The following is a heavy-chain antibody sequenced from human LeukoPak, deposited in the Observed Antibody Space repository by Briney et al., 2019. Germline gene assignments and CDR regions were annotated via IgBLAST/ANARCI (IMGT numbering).Heavy chain of an antibody. V-gene: IGHV3-23*01. CDR1: GFTFSSYA. CDR3: AKGVNYYDSSGYYLHDAFDI. J-gene: IGHJ3*02. CDR2: ISGSGGST. Sequence: GGSLRLSCAASGFTFSSYAMSWVRQAPGKGLEWVSAISGSGGSTYYADSVKGRFTISRNNSKNTLYLQMNSLRAEDTAVYYCAKGVNYYDSSGYYLHDAFDIWGQGTMVTVSS. D-gene: IGHD3-22*01.